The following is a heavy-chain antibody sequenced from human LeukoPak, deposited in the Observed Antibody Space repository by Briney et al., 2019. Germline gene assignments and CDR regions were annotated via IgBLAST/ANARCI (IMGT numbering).Heavy chain of an antibody. CDR2: IYPADSDT. V-gene: IGHV5-51*01. Sequence: LGESLKISCKGSGYSFTSSWIAWVRQMPGKGLEWMGIIYPADSDTRYSPSFQGQVTISADKSISTAYLQWSSLKASDTATYYCARQGSISARKNRLDPWGQGTLVTVSS. D-gene: IGHD6-6*01. CDR3: ARQGSISARKNRLDP. CDR1: GYSFTSSW. J-gene: IGHJ5*02.